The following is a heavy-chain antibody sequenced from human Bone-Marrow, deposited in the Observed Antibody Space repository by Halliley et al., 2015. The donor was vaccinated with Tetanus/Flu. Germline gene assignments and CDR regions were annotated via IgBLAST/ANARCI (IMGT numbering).Heavy chain of an antibody. J-gene: IGHJ4*02. Sequence: QLVQSGAEVKKPGESLKISCRASGYIFTNFWIGWARQLPGKGLEWMGIVFPGDSDTRYTPSFQGQVTISADKSISTAYLHWSSLKASDTAIYYCARRRAGGWYFDFWGQGTLVTVSS. CDR1: GYIFTNFW. CDR2: VFPGDSDT. V-gene: IGHV5-51*03. D-gene: IGHD6-19*01. CDR3: ARRRAGGWYFDF.